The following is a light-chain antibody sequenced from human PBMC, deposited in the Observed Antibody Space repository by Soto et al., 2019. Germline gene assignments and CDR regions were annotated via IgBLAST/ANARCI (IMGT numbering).Light chain of an antibody. CDR1: QSISSY. CDR3: QQSYSTPLT. Sequence: DIQMTQSPSSLSASVGERVTITCRASQSISSYLNWYQQKPGIAPKLLIYAASSLQSGVPSRFSGSGSGTDFTLTISSLQPEDFATYYCQQSYSTPLTFGGGTKVEIK. V-gene: IGKV1-39*01. CDR2: AAS. J-gene: IGKJ4*01.